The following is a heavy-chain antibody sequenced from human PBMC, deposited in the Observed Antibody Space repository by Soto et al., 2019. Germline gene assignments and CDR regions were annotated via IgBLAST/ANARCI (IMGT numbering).Heavy chain of an antibody. Sequence: GGSLRLSCAASGFTSSSYTMNWVRQAPGKGLEWVSYISSSSGTIYYADSVKGRFTISRDNAKNSLYLQMNSLRAEDTAVYYCARDLVPSGCYYYDYMDVWGEGTTVTVSS. V-gene: IGHV3-48*04. D-gene: IGHD2-2*01. CDR2: ISSSSGTI. CDR1: GFTSSSYT. J-gene: IGHJ6*03. CDR3: ARDLVPSGCYYYDYMDV.